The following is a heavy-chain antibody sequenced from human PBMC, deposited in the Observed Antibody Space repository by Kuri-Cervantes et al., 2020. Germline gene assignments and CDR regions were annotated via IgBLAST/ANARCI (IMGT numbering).Heavy chain of an antibody. V-gene: IGHV4-34*01. J-gene: IGHJ4*02. D-gene: IGHD6-19*01. CDR3: ARLVVGSGNDY. CDR1: GGSFSGYY. Sequence: SETLSLTCAVYGGSFSGYYWSWIRQPPGKGLEWIGEINHSGSTNYNPSLKSRVTISVDTSKNQFSLKLSSVTAADTAVYYCARLVVGSGNDYWGQGTLVTDSS. CDR2: INHSGST.